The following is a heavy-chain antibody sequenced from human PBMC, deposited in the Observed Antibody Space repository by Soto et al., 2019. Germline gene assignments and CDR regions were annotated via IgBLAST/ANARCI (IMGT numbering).Heavy chain of an antibody. CDR3: ARVPFSTPNDYDFWSGYSDDAFDI. CDR1: GFTFRSYA. J-gene: IGHJ3*02. CDR2: ISYDGSNK. D-gene: IGHD3-3*01. Sequence: QPGGALRLSCAASGFTFRSYAIHWVRQAPGKGLEWVAVISYDGSNKYYADSVKGRFTISRDNSKNTLYLQMNSLRAEDTAVYYCARVPFSTPNDYDFWSGYSDDAFDIWGQGTMVTVSS. V-gene: IGHV3-30-3*01.